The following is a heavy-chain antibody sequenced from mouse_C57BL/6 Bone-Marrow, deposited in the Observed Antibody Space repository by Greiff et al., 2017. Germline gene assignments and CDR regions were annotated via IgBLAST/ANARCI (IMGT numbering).Heavy chain of an antibody. CDR2: IDPSDSET. J-gene: IGHJ1*03. CDR1: GYTFTSYW. CDR3: ARWGYGYFDV. Sequence: VQLQQPGAELVRPGSSVKLSCKASGYTFTSYWMHWVKQGPIQGLEWIGNIDPSDSETHYNQKFKDKATLTVDKSSSTAYMQLSSLTSEDSAVYYCARWGYGYFDVWGTGTTVTVSS. V-gene: IGHV1-52*01.